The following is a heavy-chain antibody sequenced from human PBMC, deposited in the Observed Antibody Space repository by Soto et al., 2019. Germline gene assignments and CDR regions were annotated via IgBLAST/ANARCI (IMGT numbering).Heavy chain of an antibody. CDR2: ISAYNGKT. CDR1: GYTFTSYG. CDR3: ARDRHHASGGANWFDL. D-gene: IGHD3-10*01. J-gene: IGHJ5*02. Sequence: QLVQSGAEVKKPGASVKVSCEASGYTFTSYGISWVRQAPGQGLEWMGWISAYNGKTNYAQKVPGRVTMTTDTSTSTAYMELRSRKSDDTALYYCARDRHHASGGANWFDLWGQGTLVTVSS. V-gene: IGHV1-18*01.